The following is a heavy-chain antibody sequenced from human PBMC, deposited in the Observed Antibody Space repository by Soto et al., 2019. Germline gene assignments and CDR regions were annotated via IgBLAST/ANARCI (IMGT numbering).Heavy chain of an antibody. Sequence: ASVKVSCKASGYTFTSYAMHWVRQAPGQRLEWMGWINAGNGNTKYSQNFQGRVTITRDTSASTAYMELSSLRSEDTAVYYCARDESYYDSSGYSYWGQGTLVTVSS. V-gene: IGHV1-3*01. CDR3: ARDESYYDSSGYSY. CDR2: INAGNGNT. D-gene: IGHD3-22*01. CDR1: GYTFTSYA. J-gene: IGHJ4*02.